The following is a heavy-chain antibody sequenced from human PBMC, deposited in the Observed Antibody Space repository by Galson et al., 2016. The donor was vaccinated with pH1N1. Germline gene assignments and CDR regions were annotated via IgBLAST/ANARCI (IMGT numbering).Heavy chain of an antibody. CDR1: GFTFSHYA. CDR3: ARDHVYGDYFERFFDL. D-gene: IGHD4-17*01. Sequence: SLRLSCAASGFTFSHYAKHWVRQAPGKGLEWVAVISYVESNKDYADSVKGRFTVSRDNSKNTLYLQMNSLRAEDTALYYCARDHVYGDYFERFFDLWGRGTLVTVSS. J-gene: IGHJ2*01. CDR2: ISYVESNK. V-gene: IGHV3-30-3*01.